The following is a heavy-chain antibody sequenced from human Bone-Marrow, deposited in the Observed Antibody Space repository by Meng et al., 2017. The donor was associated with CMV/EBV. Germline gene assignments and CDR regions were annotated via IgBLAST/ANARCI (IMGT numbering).Heavy chain of an antibody. V-gene: IGHV1-8*03. CDR1: GYTFTSYD. J-gene: IGHJ6*02. CDR3: ASLPRHRYYYYYGMDV. CDR2: MNPNSGNT. Sequence: ASVKVSCKASGYTFTSYDINWVRQATGQGLEWMGWMNPNSGNTGYAQKFQGRVTITTDESTSTAYMELSSLRSEDTAVYYCASLPRHRYYYYYGMDVWGQGTTVTVSS.